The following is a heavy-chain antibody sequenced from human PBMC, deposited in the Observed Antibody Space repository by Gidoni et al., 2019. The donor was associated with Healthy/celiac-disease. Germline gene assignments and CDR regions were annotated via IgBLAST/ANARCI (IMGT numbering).Heavy chain of an antibody. CDR2: IYYSGST. J-gene: IGHJ4*02. Sequence: QLQLQESGPGLVKPSETPSLTCTVSGGSISSSSYYWGWIRQPPGKGLEWLGSIYYSGSTYYNPSLKSRVTISVDTSKNQFSLKLSSVTAADTAVYYCAREGRALMVFIDYWGQGTLVTVSS. V-gene: IGHV4-39*01. D-gene: IGHD3-10*01. CDR3: AREGRALMVFIDY. CDR1: GGSISSSSYY.